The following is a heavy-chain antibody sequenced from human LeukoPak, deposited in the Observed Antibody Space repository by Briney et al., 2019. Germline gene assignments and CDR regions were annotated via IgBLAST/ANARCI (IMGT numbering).Heavy chain of an antibody. V-gene: IGHV3-30*02. CDR3: AKGLTLQTFDY. D-gene: IGHD4-23*01. Sequence: GGSLRLSCAASGFTFSSYGMHWVRQAPGKGLERVTFIRYDGSHAYYADSVRGRFTISRDNSMDKLYLQMNSLRPEDTAVYYCAKGLTLQTFDYCGQGALVTVSS. J-gene: IGHJ4*02. CDR1: GFTFSSYG. CDR2: IRYDGSHA.